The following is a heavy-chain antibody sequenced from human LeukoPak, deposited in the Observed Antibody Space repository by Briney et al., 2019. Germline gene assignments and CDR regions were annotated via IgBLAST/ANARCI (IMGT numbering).Heavy chain of an antibody. V-gene: IGHV1-2*02. J-gene: IGHJ3*02. CDR1: GYTFTVYY. CDR3: ARDQSGSYYGHDVFDI. Sequence: GASVTVSCKASGYTFTVYYIQWVRQAPGQGLDWMGWINPNSGGTNYAHKFQGRVTMTSDPSISTAYLELSWPRSDDTAVYYCARDQSGSYYGHDVFDIWGEGTMVTVSS. CDR2: INPNSGGT. D-gene: IGHD1-26*01.